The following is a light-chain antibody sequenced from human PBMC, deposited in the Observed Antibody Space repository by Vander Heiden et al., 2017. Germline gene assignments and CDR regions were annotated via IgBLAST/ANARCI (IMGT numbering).Light chain of an antibody. J-gene: IGKJ1*01. CDR2: AAS. Sequence: DMQMTQSPSSLSASVGDRVTITCRASQSISSYLNGYQQKPGKAPKLLIYAASSLQSGVPSRFSGSGSGTDFTLTVSSLQPEDFATYYCQQTYTSTRTFGQGTKVEIK. CDR3: QQTYTSTRT. CDR1: QSISSY. V-gene: IGKV1-39*01.